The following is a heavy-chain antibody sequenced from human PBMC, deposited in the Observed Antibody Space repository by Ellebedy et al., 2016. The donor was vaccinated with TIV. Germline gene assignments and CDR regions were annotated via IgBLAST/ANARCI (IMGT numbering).Heavy chain of an antibody. Sequence: MPSETLSLTCTVSGDSINTTPSYWGWIRQPPGKRLEWIGSVLFSGSTYYSPSLKSRLTVSVDTSKNHFSLRLTSVTAADTAVYYCARHLGANWFDPWGQGTLVTVSS. J-gene: IGHJ5*02. CDR3: ARHLGANWFDP. V-gene: IGHV4-39*01. D-gene: IGHD3-16*01. CDR1: GDSINTTPSY. CDR2: VLFSGST.